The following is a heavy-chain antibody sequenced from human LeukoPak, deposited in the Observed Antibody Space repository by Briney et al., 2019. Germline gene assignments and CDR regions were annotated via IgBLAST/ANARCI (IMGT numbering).Heavy chain of an antibody. CDR1: GYTFTKYY. CDR2: INPTGGIT. CDR3: ARGTTTIDY. V-gene: IGHV1-46*01. Sequence: ASVKVSFKTSGYTFTKYYLHWVRQAPGQGLEWMGIINPTGGITNYAQKFQGRVTLTRDMSTSTVYMELSGLRSEDAAVYYCARGTTTIDYWGQGTLVAVSS. D-gene: IGHD4-11*01. J-gene: IGHJ4*02.